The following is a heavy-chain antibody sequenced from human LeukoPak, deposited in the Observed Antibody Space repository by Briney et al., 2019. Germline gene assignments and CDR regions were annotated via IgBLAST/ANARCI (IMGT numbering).Heavy chain of an antibody. CDR2: ISSTSTI. CDR3: ARPSVD. V-gene: IGHV3-48*01. Sequence: GGSLRLSCAASGFMFSSYNMNWVRQAPGKGLEWVSYISSTSTIFYADSVKGRFTISRDNSKNTLYLQMNSLRAEDTAVYYCARPSVDWGQGTLVTVSS. CDR1: GFMFSSYN. J-gene: IGHJ4*02.